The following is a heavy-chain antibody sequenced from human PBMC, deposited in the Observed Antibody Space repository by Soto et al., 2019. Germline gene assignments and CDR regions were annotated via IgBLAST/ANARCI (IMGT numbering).Heavy chain of an antibody. CDR3: AKDFDFWSGYGGADFDY. D-gene: IGHD3-3*01. V-gene: IGHV3-30*18. Sequence: PGGSLRLSCAASGFTFSSYGMHWARQAPGKGLEWVAVISYDGSNKYYADSVKGRFTISRDNSKNTLYLQMNSLRAEDTAVYYCAKDFDFWSGYGGADFDYWGQGTLVTVSS. CDR2: ISYDGSNK. J-gene: IGHJ4*02. CDR1: GFTFSSYG.